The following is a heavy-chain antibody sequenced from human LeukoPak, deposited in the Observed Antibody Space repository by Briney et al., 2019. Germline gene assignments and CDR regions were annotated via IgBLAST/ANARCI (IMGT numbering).Heavy chain of an antibody. J-gene: IGHJ4*02. CDR1: GGSFSGYY. CDR3: ARVGYSSSIDY. CDR2: IYYSART. V-gene: IGHV4-34*01. D-gene: IGHD6-6*01. Sequence: PSETLSLTCAVYGGSFSGYYWSWIRQPPGKGLECIGSIYYSARTYHNPSLKSRVTISVDTSKNQFSLKLSSVTAADTAVYYCARVGYSSSIDYWGQGTLVTVSS.